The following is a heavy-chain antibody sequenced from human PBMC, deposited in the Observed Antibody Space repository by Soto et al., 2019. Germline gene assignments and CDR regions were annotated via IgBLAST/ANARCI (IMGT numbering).Heavy chain of an antibody. CDR3: VRDDSGTQNGIGL. CDR2: INNDGRST. V-gene: IGHV3-74*01. J-gene: IGHJ4*02. CDR1: GFTFSSYW. D-gene: IGHD1-1*01. Sequence: EVQLVESGGGLVQPGGSLRLSCAASGFTFSSYWMHWVRQVPGKGLVWVSHINNDGRSTTYADSVKGRFTIYRDNAKNTLYVKMNSLRVEDTAVYYCVRDDSGTQNGIGLWGQGTVVTVSS.